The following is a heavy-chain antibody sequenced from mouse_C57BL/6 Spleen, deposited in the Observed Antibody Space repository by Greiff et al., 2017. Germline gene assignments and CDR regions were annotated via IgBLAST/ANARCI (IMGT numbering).Heavy chain of an antibody. V-gene: IGHV1-77*01. CDR2: FGPGSGST. J-gene: IGHJ3*01. CDR1: GYTFTDYY. CDR3: AREGNWEEFAY. Sequence: VQLQQSGAELVKPGASVKISCKASGYTFTDYYINWVKQRPGQGLEWSGKFGPGSGSTYYNEKFKGKATLTAAKSSSTAYMQLSSLTSEDSAVYFCAREGNWEEFAYWGQGALVTVSA. D-gene: IGHD4-1*01.